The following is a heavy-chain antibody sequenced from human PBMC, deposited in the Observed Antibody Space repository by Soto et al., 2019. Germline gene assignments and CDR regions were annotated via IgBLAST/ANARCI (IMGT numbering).Heavy chain of an antibody. CDR3: AKDKRYSGSYYYFDY. CDR2: ISGSGGST. J-gene: IGHJ4*02. Sequence: EVQLLESGGGLVQPGGSLRLSCAASGFTFSSYAMSWVRQAPGKGLEWVSAISGSGGSTYYADSVKGRFTISRDNSKNTLYLQMNILRAEDTAVYYCAKDKRYSGSYYYFDYWGQGTLVTVSS. D-gene: IGHD1-26*01. V-gene: IGHV3-23*01. CDR1: GFTFSSYA.